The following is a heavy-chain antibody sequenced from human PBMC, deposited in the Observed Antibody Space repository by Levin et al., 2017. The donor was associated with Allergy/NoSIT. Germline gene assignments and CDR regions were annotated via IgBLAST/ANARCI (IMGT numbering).Heavy chain of an antibody. J-gene: IGHJ4*02. CDR3: AKDDGTAYYSFDS. CDR2: VSDGGHYT. D-gene: IGHD1-26*01. Sequence: AGGSLRLSCAASGFTFSTYAMYWVRQAPGHGLEWVSSVSDGGHYTFYADSVKGRFTISRDNSKNTLYLQMNNLRAEDTALYYCAKDDGTAYYSFDSWGQGILVTVSS. V-gene: IGHV3-23*01. CDR1: GFTFSTYA.